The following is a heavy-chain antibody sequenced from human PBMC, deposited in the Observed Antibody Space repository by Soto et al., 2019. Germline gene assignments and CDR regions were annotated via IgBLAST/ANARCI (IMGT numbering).Heavy chain of an antibody. CDR1: GGSISSGGYS. CDR2: IYHSGST. V-gene: IGHV4-30-2*01. Sequence: QLQLQESGSGLVKPSQTLSLTCAVSGGSISSGGYSWSWIRQPPGKGLEWIGYIYHSGSTYYNPSPKSRVTRSVDRSTNLSSLKLSSVTAAATAVCFCAGDPSPWGQGTRATVSS. CDR3: AGDPSP. J-gene: IGHJ5*02.